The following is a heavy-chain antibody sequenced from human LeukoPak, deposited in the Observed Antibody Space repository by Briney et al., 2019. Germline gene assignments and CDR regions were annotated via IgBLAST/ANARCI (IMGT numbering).Heavy chain of an antibody. D-gene: IGHD6-19*01. V-gene: IGHV3-30-3*01. CDR2: ISYDGSNK. CDR3: ARVAYSSGWYDY. J-gene: IGHJ4*02. Sequence: PGRSLRLSCAASGFTFSSYAMHWVRQAPGNGLEWVAVISYDGSNKYYTDSVKGRFTISGDNSKNTLYLQMNSLRAEDTAVYYCARVAYSSGWYDYWGQGTLVTVSS. CDR1: GFTFSSYA.